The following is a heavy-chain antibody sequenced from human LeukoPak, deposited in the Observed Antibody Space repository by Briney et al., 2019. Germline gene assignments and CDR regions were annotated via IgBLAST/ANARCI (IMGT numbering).Heavy chain of an antibody. CDR3: ARSRYYYDSSGYYYSKNTNIEFDL. V-gene: IGHV4-59*01. Sequence: SETLSLTCTVSGGSISSYYCSWIRQPPGKGLEWIGYIYYIVSTNYNPSLKSRVTISVDTSKNQFSLKLSSVTAADTAVYYCARSRYYYDSSGYYYSKNTNIEFDLWGRGTLVTVSS. J-gene: IGHJ2*01. CDR2: IYYIVST. D-gene: IGHD3-22*01. CDR1: GGSISSYY.